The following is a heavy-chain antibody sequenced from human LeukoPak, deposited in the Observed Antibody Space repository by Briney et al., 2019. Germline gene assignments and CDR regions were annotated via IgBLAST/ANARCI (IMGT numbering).Heavy chain of an antibody. D-gene: IGHD4/OR15-4a*01. CDR2: IYSDNT. CDR3: ARRAGAYSHPYDY. J-gene: IGHJ4*02. CDR1: GFTFSSYA. Sequence: GGSLRLSCAASGFTFSSYAMSWVRQVSGKGLEWVSFIYSDNTHYSDSVKGRFTISRDNSKNTLYLQMDSLRAEDTAVYYCARRAGAYSHPYDYWGQGTLVTVSS. V-gene: IGHV3-53*01.